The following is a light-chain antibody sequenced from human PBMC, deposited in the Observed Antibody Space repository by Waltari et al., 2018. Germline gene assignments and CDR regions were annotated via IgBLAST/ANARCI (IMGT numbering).Light chain of an antibody. CDR2: DVS. Sequence: QSALTQPASVSGSPGQSITISCTGTSRDVGHSDWVSWYQQHPGKAPKVVIFDVSYRPSGVANRFSCTKSGNTASLTISGLQAEDEADYYGTSDTSSHSLVFGTGTKVTVL. CDR1: SRDVGHSDW. V-gene: IGLV2-14*03. J-gene: IGLJ1*01. CDR3: TSDTSSHSLV.